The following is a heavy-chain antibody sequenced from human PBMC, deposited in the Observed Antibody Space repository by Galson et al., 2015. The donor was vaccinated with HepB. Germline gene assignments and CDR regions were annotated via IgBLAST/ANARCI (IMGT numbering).Heavy chain of an antibody. D-gene: IGHD7-27*01. CDR3: ARANWGDSSYYYYGMDV. CDR1: GFTFRSYA. J-gene: IGHJ6*02. CDR2: ISYDGSNK. Sequence: SLRLSCAASGFTFRSYAMHWVRQAPGKGLEWVAVISYDGSNKYHADSVKGRFTISRDNSKNTLYLQMNSLRAEDTAVYYCARANWGDSSYYYYGMDVWGQGTTVTVSS. V-gene: IGHV3-30*04.